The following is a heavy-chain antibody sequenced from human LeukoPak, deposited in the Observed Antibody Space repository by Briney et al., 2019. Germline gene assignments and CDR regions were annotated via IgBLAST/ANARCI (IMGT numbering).Heavy chain of an antibody. CDR2: IYYSGST. Sequence: PSQTLSLTCTVSGGSISSGGYYWSWIRQHPGKGLEWIGYIYYSGSTYYNPSLKSRVTISVDTSKNQFSLKLSPVTAADTAVYYCARVGGCSGGSCYSALSYWGQGTLVTVSS. J-gene: IGHJ4*02. V-gene: IGHV4-31*03. CDR1: GGSISSGGYY. CDR3: ARVGGCSGGSCYSALSY. D-gene: IGHD2-15*01.